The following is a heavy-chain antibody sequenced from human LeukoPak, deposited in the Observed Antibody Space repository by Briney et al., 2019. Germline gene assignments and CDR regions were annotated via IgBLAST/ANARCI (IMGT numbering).Heavy chain of an antibody. V-gene: IGHV3-9*01. CDR2: ISWNSGST. D-gene: IGHD6-6*01. CDR1: GFTFDDYA. CDR3: AKRYSPDARYMDV. J-gene: IGHJ6*03. Sequence: QPGRSLRLSCAASGFTFDDYAMHWVRQAPGKGLEWVSGISWNSGSTYYADSVKGRFTISRDNSKNTLYLQMNSLRAEDTAVYYCAKRYSPDARYMDVWGKGTTVTVSS.